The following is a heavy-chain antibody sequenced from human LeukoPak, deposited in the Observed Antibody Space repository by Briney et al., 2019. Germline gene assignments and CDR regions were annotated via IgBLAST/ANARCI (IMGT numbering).Heavy chain of an antibody. CDR2: INPNSGDT. J-gene: IGHJ4*02. D-gene: IGHD2-2*01. CDR1: GYTFTDYY. Sequence: GASVKVSCKASGYTFTDYYINWVRQAPGQGLEWMGWINPNSGDTNYAQKFQDRVTMTRDTSISTAYMELSRLRSDDTAVYYCARVYCSSTSCYSDYWGQGTLVTVSS. CDR3: ARVYCSSTSCYSDY. V-gene: IGHV1-2*02.